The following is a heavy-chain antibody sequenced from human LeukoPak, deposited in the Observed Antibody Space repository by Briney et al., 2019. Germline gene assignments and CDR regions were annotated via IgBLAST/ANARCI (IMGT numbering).Heavy chain of an antibody. CDR2: ISPKNGNV. CDR3: ARDDPHQRLVY. CDR1: GYTFSNYW. J-gene: IGHJ4*02. V-gene: IGHV1-2*02. D-gene: IGHD2-15*01. Sequence: GASVKVSCTAAGYTFSNYWIQWFRQAPGQGLEWMGWISPKNGNVDYAKNLQGRVALTRDTSTTTVYLELSSLTSDDTAVYYCARDDPHQRLVYWGQGTQVTVSS.